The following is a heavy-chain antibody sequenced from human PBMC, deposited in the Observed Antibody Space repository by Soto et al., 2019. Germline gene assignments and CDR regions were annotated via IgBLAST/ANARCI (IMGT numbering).Heavy chain of an antibody. CDR1: GFTFSSYG. CDR2: IWYDGSNK. D-gene: IGHD3-22*01. Sequence: GGSLRLSCAASGFTFSSYGMHWVRQAPGKGLEWVAVIWYDGSNKYYADSVKGRFTISRDNSKNTLYLQMNSLRAEGTAVYYCARGNYYDSSGYHHWGQGTLVTVSS. J-gene: IGHJ4*02. CDR3: ARGNYYDSSGYHH. V-gene: IGHV3-33*01.